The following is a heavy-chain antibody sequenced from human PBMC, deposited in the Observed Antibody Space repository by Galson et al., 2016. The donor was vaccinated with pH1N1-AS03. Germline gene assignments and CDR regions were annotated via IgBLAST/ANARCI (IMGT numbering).Heavy chain of an antibody. D-gene: IGHD5-24*01. CDR1: GYIFTSYW. V-gene: IGHV5-51*01. CDR2: IYPGDSDT. CDR3: ARQVRDGYNDYFDY. J-gene: IGHJ4*02. Sequence: QSGAEVKKPGESLKISCKTSGYIFTSYWVAWVRHMPGKGLEWMGIIYPGDSDTRYSPSFQGQVTIPADRSINTAYLQWSSLIASDTAIYYCARQVRDGYNDYFDYWGQGILVTVSS.